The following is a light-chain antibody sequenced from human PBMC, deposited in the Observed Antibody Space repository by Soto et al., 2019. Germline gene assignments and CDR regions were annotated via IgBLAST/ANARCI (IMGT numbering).Light chain of an antibody. V-gene: IGKV3-20*01. CDR2: ASS. CDR1: QSLRSDF. Sequence: EIVLTQSPGTLSLFPGERVTLSCRASQSLRSDFVAWYQQKPGQAPRLLIYASSIRATGIPDRFSGSGSGTDFTLTITRLEPEDFAVYYCQQFGISPRTFGQGTKLE. J-gene: IGKJ2*01. CDR3: QQFGISPRT.